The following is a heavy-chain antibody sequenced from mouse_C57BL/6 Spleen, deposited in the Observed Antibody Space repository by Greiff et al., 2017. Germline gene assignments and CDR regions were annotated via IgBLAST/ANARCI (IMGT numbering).Heavy chain of an antibody. CDR1: GYTFTSYW. CDR3: ARSADYYGNPYYYAMDY. D-gene: IGHD2-1*01. CDR2: IYPGSGST. J-gene: IGHJ4*01. Sequence: QVQLQQPGAELVKPGASVKMSCKASGYTFTSYWITWVKQRPGQGLEWIGDIYPGSGSTNYNEKFKSKATLTVDTSSSTAYMQLSSLTSEDSAVYYCARSADYYGNPYYYAMDYWGQGTSVTVSS. V-gene: IGHV1-55*01.